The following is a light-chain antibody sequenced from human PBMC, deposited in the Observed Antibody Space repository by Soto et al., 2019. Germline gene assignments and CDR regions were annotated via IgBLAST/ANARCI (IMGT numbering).Light chain of an antibody. CDR2: NYD. CDR3: AAWDASLNGYV. CDR1: SSNLGDNT. Sequence: QAVVTQPPSASGTPGQRVTISCSTSSSNLGDNTVNWYQQVPGTAPKLLIYNYDQRPSGVPDRFSGSKSGTSASLAISGLQSEDEADYYCAAWDASLNGYVFGTGTKVTVL. V-gene: IGLV1-44*01. J-gene: IGLJ1*01.